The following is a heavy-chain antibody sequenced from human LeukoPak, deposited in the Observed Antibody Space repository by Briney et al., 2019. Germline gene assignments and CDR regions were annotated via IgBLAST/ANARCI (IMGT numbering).Heavy chain of an antibody. V-gene: IGHV3-7*03. D-gene: IGHD3-3*01. Sequence: GSLRLSCVASGFTFGKYWMSWVRQAPGKGLEWVANIKVDGSEKNYVDSVKGRFTISRDNTKNSLYLQMNSLRAEDTAVFYCARDQYDTWSRRGNFDSWGQRTLVIVSS. CDR1: GFTFGKYW. CDR2: IKVDGSEK. J-gene: IGHJ4*02. CDR3: ARDQYDTWSRRGNFDS.